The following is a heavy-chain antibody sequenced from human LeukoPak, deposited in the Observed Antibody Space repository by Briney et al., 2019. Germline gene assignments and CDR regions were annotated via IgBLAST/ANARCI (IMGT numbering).Heavy chain of an antibody. CDR2: IYHSGST. CDR1: GYSISSGYY. J-gene: IGHJ4*02. Sequence: SETLSLTCTVSGYSISSGYYWGWIRQPPGKGLEWIGSIYHSGSTYYNPPLKSRVTISVDTSENQFSLKLSSVTAADTAVYYCARPYSSSSFDYWGQGTLVTVSS. CDR3: ARPYSSSSFDY. V-gene: IGHV4-38-2*02. D-gene: IGHD6-6*01.